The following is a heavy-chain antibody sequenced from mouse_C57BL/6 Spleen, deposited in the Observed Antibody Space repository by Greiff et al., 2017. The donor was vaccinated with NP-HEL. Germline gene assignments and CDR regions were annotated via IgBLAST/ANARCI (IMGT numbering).Heavy chain of an antibody. V-gene: IGHV1-5*01. CDR1: GYTFTSYW. CDR3: TRSSYYSNFYYAMDY. CDR2: IYPGNSDP. J-gene: IGHJ4*01. Sequence: EVQLQQSGTVLARPGASVKMSCKTSGYTFTSYWMHWVKQRPGQGLEWIGAIYPGNSDPSYNQKFKGKAKLTAVTSASTAYMELSSLTNEDSAVYYCTRSSYYSNFYYAMDYWGQGTSVTVSS. D-gene: IGHD2-5*01.